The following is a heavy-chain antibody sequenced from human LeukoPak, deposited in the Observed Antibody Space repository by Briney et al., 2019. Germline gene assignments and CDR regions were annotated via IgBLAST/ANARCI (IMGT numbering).Heavy chain of an antibody. J-gene: IGHJ6*03. Sequence: PSETLSPSCTVSGGSISSYYWSWIRQPAGKGLEWIGRIYTSGSTNYNPSLKSRVTMSVDTSKNQFSLRLSSVTAADTAVYYCARAGDSSSSYYYYYMDVWGKGTTVTVSS. CDR2: IYTSGST. CDR3: ARAGDSSSSYYYYYMDV. CDR1: GGSISSYY. D-gene: IGHD6-13*01. V-gene: IGHV4-4*07.